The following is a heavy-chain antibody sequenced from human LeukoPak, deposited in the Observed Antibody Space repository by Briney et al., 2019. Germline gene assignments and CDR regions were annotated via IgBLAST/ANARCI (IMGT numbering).Heavy chain of an antibody. CDR1: GFTFSSYW. J-gene: IGHJ4*02. V-gene: IGHV3-7*03. D-gene: IGHD3-16*01. CDR2: IKQDRSEK. CDR3: ARRAGAYTHPYDY. Sequence: GGSLRLSCAASGFTFSSYWMSWVRQAPGKGLELVANIKQDRSEKYYVDSVKGRFTISRDNAKNSLYLQMNSLRAEDTAVYYCARRAGAYTHPYDYWGQGTLVTVSS.